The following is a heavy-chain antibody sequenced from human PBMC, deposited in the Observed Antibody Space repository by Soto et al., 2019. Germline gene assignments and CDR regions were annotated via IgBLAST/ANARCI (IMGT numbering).Heavy chain of an antibody. Sequence: GASVKVSCKASGYTFTSYYMHWVRQAPGQGLEWMGIINPSGGSTSYAQKFQGRVTMTRDTSTSTVYMELSSLRSEDTAVYYCARDRDYGSGSYYNSGSLYYFGYWGQGTLVTVSS. CDR3: ARDRDYGSGSYYNSGSLYYFGY. V-gene: IGHV1-46*01. J-gene: IGHJ4*02. D-gene: IGHD3-10*01. CDR2: INPSGGST. CDR1: GYTFTSYY.